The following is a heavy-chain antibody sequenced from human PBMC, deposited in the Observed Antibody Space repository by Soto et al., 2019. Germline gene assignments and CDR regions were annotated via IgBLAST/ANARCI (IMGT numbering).Heavy chain of an antibody. J-gene: IGHJ4*02. CDR3: VRHRGYSFGYPFDH. D-gene: IGHD5-18*01. CDR1: GFTSVSYA. V-gene: IGHV3-23*01. CDR2: VTGSGSNT. Sequence: EVQLLESGGGLVQPGGSLKLSCAASGFTSVSYAMSWVRQAPGKGLEWVSIVTGSGSNTYYVDSVKGRFTVSRDNSKNMLSLQMNGLRAEDTAIYYCVRHRGYSFGYPFDHWGQGTLVNVSS.